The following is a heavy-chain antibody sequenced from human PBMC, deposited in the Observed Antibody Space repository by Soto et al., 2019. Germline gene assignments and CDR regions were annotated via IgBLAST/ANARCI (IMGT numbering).Heavy chain of an antibody. CDR2: IKSLSDGGTA. CDR3: YIPFYYHSMDV. D-gene: IGHD3-10*01. V-gene: IGHV3-15*01. Sequence: GGSLRLSCTASGFTFSHAWMTWVRQTPGMGLEWVGRIKSLSDGGTADYGAPVKGRFTLSRDDSRNTVFLQMTSLKTDDTAVYYCYIPFYYHSMDVWGQGTTVTVSS. J-gene: IGHJ6*02. CDR1: GFTFSHAW.